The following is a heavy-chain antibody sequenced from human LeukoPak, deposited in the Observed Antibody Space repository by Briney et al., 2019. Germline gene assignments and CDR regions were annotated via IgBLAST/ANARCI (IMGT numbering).Heavy chain of an antibody. J-gene: IGHJ3*02. V-gene: IGHV3-30-3*01. Sequence: GGSLRLSCAASGFTFGSYAMHWVRQAPGKGLEWVAVISYDGSNKYYADSVKGRFTISRDNSKNTLYLQMNSLRAEDTAVYYCARGGELLPGPGDDAFDIWGQGTLVTVSS. CDR2: ISYDGSNK. CDR1: GFTFGSYA. CDR3: ARGGELLPGPGDDAFDI. D-gene: IGHD2-15*01.